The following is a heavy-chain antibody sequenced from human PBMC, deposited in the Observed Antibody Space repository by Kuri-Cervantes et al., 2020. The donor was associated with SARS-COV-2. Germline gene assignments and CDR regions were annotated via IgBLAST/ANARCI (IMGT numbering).Heavy chain of an antibody. CDR1: GFTVSSNY. CDR3: ARHGTGYDF. Sequence: GGSLRLSCAASGFTVSSNYMSWVRQAPGKGLEWVSYISSSSSTIYYADSVKGRFTISRDDPKNTVFLQMNSLRAEDTAVYYCARHGTGYDFWGQGTLVTVSS. CDR2: ISSSSSTI. V-gene: IGHV3-48*01. J-gene: IGHJ4*02. D-gene: IGHD3/OR15-3a*01.